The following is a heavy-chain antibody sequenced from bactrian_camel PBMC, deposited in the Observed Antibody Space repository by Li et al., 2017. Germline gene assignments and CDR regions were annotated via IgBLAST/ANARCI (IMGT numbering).Heavy chain of an antibody. CDR1: GYTISTYYRSYC. D-gene: IGHD4*01. V-gene: IGHV3S26*01. Sequence: HVQLVESGGGSVQAGVSQTLSCASAGYTISTYYRSYCMGWFRQAPGKEREGVASIDSDGHATSYADSVKGRFTASKDNAKNTLYLQMNSLKPEDTAMYYCAADLALCPANIATMLGSYNYWGQ. J-gene: IGHJ4*01. CDR2: IDSDGHAT. CDR3: AADLALCPANIATMLGSYNY.